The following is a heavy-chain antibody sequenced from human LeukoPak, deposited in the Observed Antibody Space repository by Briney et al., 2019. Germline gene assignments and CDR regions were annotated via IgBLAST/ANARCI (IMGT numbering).Heavy chain of an antibody. CDR1: GGTFSSYA. D-gene: IGHD1-26*01. CDR2: IIPIFGTA. CDR3: ARDFSGSYQFDY. V-gene: IGHV1-69*13. J-gene: IGHJ4*02. Sequence: SVKVSCKASGGTFSSYAISWVRQAPGQGLEWMGGIIPIFGTANYAQKFQGRVTITADESTSTAYMELSSLRSEDTAVYYCARDFSGSYQFDYWGQGTLVTVSS.